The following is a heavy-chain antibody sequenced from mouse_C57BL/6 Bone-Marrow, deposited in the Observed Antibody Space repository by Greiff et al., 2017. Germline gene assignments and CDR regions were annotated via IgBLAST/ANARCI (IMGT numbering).Heavy chain of an antibody. CDR1: GYTFTGYW. D-gene: IGHD2-1*01. V-gene: IGHV1-9*01. Sequence: VQLQQSGAELMKPGASVKLSCTASGYTFTGYWIEWVKQRPGHGLEWIGEILPGSGSTNYNEKFKGKAPFPADTSSNTAYMQLCSLTTEASAIYYYAIVCGYGNGDYGDQGTTLTVSS. CDR2: ILPGSGST. J-gene: IGHJ2*01. CDR3: AIVCGYGNGDY.